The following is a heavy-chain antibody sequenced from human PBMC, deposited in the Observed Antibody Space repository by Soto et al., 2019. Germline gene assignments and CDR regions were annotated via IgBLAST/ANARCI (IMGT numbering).Heavy chain of an antibody. CDR2: IYYSGST. J-gene: IGHJ5*02. CDR1: GGSISSGDYY. V-gene: IGHV4-30-4*01. CDR3: ARGPPGKGVVRSLNWFDP. Sequence: SETLSLTCTVSGGSISSGDYYWSWIRQPPGKGLGWIGYIYYSGSTYYNPSLKSRVTISVDTSKNQFSLKLSSVTAADTAVYYCARGPPGKGVVRSLNWFDPWGKGTLVTVSS. D-gene: IGHD3-10*01.